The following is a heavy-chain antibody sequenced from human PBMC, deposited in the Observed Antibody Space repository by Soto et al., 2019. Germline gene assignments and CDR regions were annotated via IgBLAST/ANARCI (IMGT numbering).Heavy chain of an antibody. CDR1: GGSFSGYY. Sequence: PSETLSLTCAVYGGSFSGYYWSWIRQPPGKGLEWIGEINHSGSTNYNPSLKSRVTISVDTSKNQFSLKLSSVTAADTAVYYCARGRVRLWFGELFSRQPLQNNLIFDYWGQGTLVTVSS. V-gene: IGHV4-34*01. D-gene: IGHD3-10*01. CDR2: INHSGST. J-gene: IGHJ4*02. CDR3: ARGRVRLWFGELFSRQPLQNNLIFDY.